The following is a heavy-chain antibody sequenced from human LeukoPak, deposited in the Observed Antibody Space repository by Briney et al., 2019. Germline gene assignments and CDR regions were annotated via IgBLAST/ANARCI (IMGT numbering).Heavy chain of an antibody. D-gene: IGHD5-12*01. V-gene: IGHV3-48*04. CDR3: ARISGYDLGSDSY. Sequence: GGSLRLSCAASGFTFSSYSMNWVRQAPGKGLEWVSYISSSGSTIYYADSVKGRFTISRDNAKNSLYLQMNSLRAEDTAVYYCARISGYDLGSDSYWGQGTLVTVPS. J-gene: IGHJ4*02. CDR2: ISSSGSTI. CDR1: GFTFSSYS.